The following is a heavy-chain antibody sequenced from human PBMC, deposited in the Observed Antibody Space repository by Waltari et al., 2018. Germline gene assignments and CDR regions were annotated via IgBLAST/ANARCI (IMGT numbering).Heavy chain of an antibody. V-gene: IGHV1-2*06. Sequence: QVQLVQSGAEVKKPGASVKVSCKASGYTFTGYYMHWVRQAPGQGLEWMGRINPNSGGTNYAQKFQGRVTMTRDTSISTAYMELSRLRSDDTAVYYCASPYLSKSSDWYFDLWGRGTLVTVSS. CDR1: GYTFTGYY. D-gene: IGHD6-6*01. J-gene: IGHJ2*01. CDR2: INPNSGGT. CDR3: ASPYLSKSSDWYFDL.